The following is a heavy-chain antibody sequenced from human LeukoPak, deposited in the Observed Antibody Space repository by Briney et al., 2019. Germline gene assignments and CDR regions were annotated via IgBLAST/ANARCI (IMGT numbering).Heavy chain of an antibody. J-gene: IGHJ3*02. CDR3: ARGISPGSGWFFDI. V-gene: IGHV4-4*02. Sequence: SGTLSLTCAVSGGSISDNWWSWVRQPPGKGLEWIGEIYHTGSTNYNPSLKSRVTISIDKSKNQFSLKPSSVTAADTAVYYCARGISPGSGWFFDIWGQGTMVTVSS. CDR1: GGSISDNW. D-gene: IGHD6-19*01. CDR2: IYHTGST.